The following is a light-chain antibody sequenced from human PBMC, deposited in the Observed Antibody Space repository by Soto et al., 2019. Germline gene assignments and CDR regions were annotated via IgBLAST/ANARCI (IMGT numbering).Light chain of an antibody. CDR1: SADVGAFDY. CDR3: AAYTNSSTLV. J-gene: IGLJ2*01. Sequence: QSALTQPASVSGSPGQSITIACAGTSADVGAFDYVSWYQHHPGKVPKLMIYDVSDRPSGVSTRFSGSKSANMASLTISGLQADDEADYYCAAYTNSSTLVFGGGTKVTVL. V-gene: IGLV2-14*03. CDR2: DVS.